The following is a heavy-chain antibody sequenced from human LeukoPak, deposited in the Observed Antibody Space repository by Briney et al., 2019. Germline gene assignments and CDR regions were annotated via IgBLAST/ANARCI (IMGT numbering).Heavy chain of an antibody. CDR3: AKDDTYYYDSSGYYFDY. Sequence: PGGSLRLSCVASGFTFSGYAMSWVRQAPGKGLEWVSTISGSGGSTYYADSVKGRFTISRDNSKNTLYLQMNSLRAEDTAVYYCAKDDTYYYDSSGYYFDYWGQGTLVTVSS. J-gene: IGHJ4*02. CDR1: GFTFSGYA. V-gene: IGHV3-23*01. D-gene: IGHD3-22*01. CDR2: ISGSGGST.